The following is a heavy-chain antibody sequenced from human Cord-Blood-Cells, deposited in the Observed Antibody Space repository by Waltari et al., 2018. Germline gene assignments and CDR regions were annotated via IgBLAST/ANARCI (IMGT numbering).Heavy chain of an antibody. Sequence: GFTFSDYYMSWIRQAPGKGLEWVSYISSSGSTIYYADSVKGRFTISRDNAKNSLYLQMNSLRAEDTAVYYCARVASGYAFDIWGQGTMVTVSS. J-gene: IGHJ3*02. CDR2: ISSSGSTI. CDR1: GFTFSDYY. V-gene: IGHV3-11*04. CDR3: ARVASGYAFDI. D-gene: IGHD5-12*01.